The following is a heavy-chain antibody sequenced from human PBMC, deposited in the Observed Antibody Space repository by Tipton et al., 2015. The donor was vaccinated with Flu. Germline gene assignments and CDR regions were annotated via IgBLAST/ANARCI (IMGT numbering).Heavy chain of an antibody. V-gene: IGHV4-59*08. Sequence: TLSLTCTVSGGSINDYYWSWIRQPPGKGLEWIGYIYYSGSTNYNPSLKSRVIISGDTSKNQFSLRLTSVTAADTAVYYCSKRGQRGPFGYWGQGTLVTVSS. CDR1: GGSINDYY. CDR3: SKRGQRGPFGY. CDR2: IYYSGST. J-gene: IGHJ4*02. D-gene: IGHD3-16*01.